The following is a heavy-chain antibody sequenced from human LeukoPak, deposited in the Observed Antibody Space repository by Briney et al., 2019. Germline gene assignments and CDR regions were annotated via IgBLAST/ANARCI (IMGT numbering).Heavy chain of an antibody. V-gene: IGHV3-30*02. Sequence: PGGSLRLSCEASGFTFSSYDMHWVRQALGKGLEWVAFIRYDGSYTYYADSVKGRFTISRDNSKNTLYLQMNSLRAEDTAVYYCAKDPDCTSGVCYTFFDYWGQGTLVTVSS. CDR1: GFTFSSYD. CDR3: AKDPDCTSGVCYTFFDY. CDR2: IRYDGSYT. J-gene: IGHJ4*02. D-gene: IGHD2-8*01.